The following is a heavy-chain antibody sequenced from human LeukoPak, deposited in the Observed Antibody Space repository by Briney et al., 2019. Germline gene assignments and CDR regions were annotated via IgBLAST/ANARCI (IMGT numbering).Heavy chain of an antibody. CDR3: ARQGNGRTFDY. Sequence: SETLSLTCTVSGGSISSSSYYWGWIRQPPGKGLEWIGSIYYSGSTYYNPSLKSRVTISVDTSKNQFSLKLSSVTAADTAVYYCARQGNGRTFDYWGQGTLVTVSS. V-gene: IGHV4-39*01. D-gene: IGHD1-1*01. CDR1: GGSISSSSYY. CDR2: IYYSGST. J-gene: IGHJ4*02.